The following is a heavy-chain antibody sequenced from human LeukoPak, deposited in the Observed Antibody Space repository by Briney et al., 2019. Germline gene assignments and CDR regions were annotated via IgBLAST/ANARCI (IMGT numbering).Heavy chain of an antibody. CDR1: GGSISSYY. Sequence: SETLSLTCTVSGGSISSYYWSWIRQPAGKGLEWIGSVSYSGSTYYNPSLKSRLTISQDTSKNRFSLRLSSVTAADTAVYFCARGNEEYSAFDVGGQGILVTVSS. V-gene: IGHV4-39*07. J-gene: IGHJ5*02. D-gene: IGHD1-1*01. CDR2: VSYSGST. CDR3: ARGNEEYSAFDV.